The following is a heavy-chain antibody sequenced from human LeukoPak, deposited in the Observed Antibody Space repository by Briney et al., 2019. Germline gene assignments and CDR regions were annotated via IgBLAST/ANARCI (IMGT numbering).Heavy chain of an antibody. CDR1: GFTFSSYW. V-gene: IGHV3-7*03. CDR3: AKGPYGSGSYYMDV. CDR2: IQTDGSEK. Sequence: GGSLRLSCAASGFTFSSYWMSWVRQAPGKGLEWVANIQTDGSEKYYVDSVKGRFTISRDNAKNSLYLQMNSLRAEDTALYYCAKGPYGSGSYYMDVWGKGTTVTISS. D-gene: IGHD3-10*01. J-gene: IGHJ6*03.